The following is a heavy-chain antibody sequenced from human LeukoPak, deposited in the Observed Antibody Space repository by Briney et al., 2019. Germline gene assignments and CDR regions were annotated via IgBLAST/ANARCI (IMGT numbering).Heavy chain of an antibody. CDR1: GYTFTGYY. V-gene: IGHV1-2*04. Sequence: ASVKVSCKASGYTFTGYYMHWVRQAPGQGLEWMGWINPNSGGTNYAQKFQGWVTMTRETSISTAYMELSRLRSDDTAVYYCARGDYGDYESDDWYFDLWGRGPLVPVSS. CDR3: ARGDYGDYESDDWYFDL. D-gene: IGHD4-17*01. J-gene: IGHJ2*01. CDR2: INPNSGGT.